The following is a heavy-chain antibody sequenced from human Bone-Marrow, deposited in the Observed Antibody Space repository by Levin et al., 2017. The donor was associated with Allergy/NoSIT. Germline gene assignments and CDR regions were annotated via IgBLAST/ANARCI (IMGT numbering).Heavy chain of an antibody. J-gene: IGHJ5*01. CDR1: GGSFDGFL. CDR2: IAVASGST. CDR3: AKFQSYGFES. V-gene: IGHV1-69*13. Sequence: ASVKVSCKASGGSFDGFLLNWVRQAPGQGLEWMGAIAVASGSTFHTEKFVDRVTLSADQSTNTAYLAVDSLTSGDTAVYYCAKFQSYGFESWGQGTLITVSS. D-gene: IGHD5-18*01.